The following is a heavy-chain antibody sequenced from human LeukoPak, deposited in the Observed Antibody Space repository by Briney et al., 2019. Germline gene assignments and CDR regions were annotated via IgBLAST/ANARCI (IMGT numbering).Heavy chain of an antibody. CDR1: HDSISSYD. J-gene: IGHJ4*02. Sequence: SETLSLTCSVSHDSISSYDWSWIRQPAGKGLERIGRIYTTGSTNYNPSLKSRVTISVDTSKNQFSLRLSSVTAADTAVYYCARGGCSSTSCHPGHDYWGQGTLVTVSS. D-gene: IGHD2-2*01. CDR2: IYTTGST. CDR3: ARGGCSSTSCHPGHDY. V-gene: IGHV4-4*07.